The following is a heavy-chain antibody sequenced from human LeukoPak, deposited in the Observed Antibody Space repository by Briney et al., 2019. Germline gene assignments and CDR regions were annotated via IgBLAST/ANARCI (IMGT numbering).Heavy chain of an antibody. CDR2: ISSSGSTI. Sequence: PGGSLRLSCAASGFTFSSYEMNWVRQAPGKGLEWVSYISSSGSTIYYVDSVKGRFTISRDNAKNSLYLQMNSLRAEDTAVYYCASGHIVVVPAAIAQDYWGQGTLVTVSS. V-gene: IGHV3-48*03. CDR3: ASGHIVVVPAAIAQDY. CDR1: GFTFSSYE. D-gene: IGHD2-2*01. J-gene: IGHJ4*02.